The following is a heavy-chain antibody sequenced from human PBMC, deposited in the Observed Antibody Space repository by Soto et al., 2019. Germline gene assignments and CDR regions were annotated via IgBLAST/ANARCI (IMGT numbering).Heavy chain of an antibody. Sequence: QLHLQASGPGLVKPSETLSLTCTVSGDSFSTSNYYWGWIRQPPGKGLEWVGNIFYGGGTGVTYYHPSLKSRVIISVDTSKNQFSLKLRSITAADTAFYFCARRGGGDSLFDSWGQGKLVTVSS. CDR2: IFYGGGTGVT. CDR1: GDSFSTSNYY. V-gene: IGHV4-39*01. J-gene: IGHJ4*02. CDR3: ARRGGGDSLFDS. D-gene: IGHD4-17*01.